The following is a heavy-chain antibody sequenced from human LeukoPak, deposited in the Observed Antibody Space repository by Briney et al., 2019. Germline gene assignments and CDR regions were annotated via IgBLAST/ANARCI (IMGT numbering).Heavy chain of an antibody. V-gene: IGHV4-59*12. CDR2: IYHTGSN. Sequence: PSETLSLTCIVSGGSISSYYWSWIRQPPGKGLEWIGYIYHTGSNNYSPSLKSRVTMSVDTSKNQFSPKLSSVTAADTAVYYCSRESGPYCPFGHWGQGTLVAVTS. CDR3: SRESGPYCPFGH. D-gene: IGHD1-26*01. J-gene: IGHJ5*02. CDR1: GGSISSYY.